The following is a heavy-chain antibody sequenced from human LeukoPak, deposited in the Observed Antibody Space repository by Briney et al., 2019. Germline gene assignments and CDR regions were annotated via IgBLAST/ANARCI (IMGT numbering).Heavy chain of an antibody. J-gene: IGHJ4*02. CDR3: AKSVSGVDY. V-gene: IGHV3-23*01. Sequence: GGSLRLSCAASGFTFSSYAMSWVRQAPGKELEWVSALSGSGGSTYYADSVKGRFTISRDNSKNTLFLQMNSLRAEDTAVYYCAKSVSGVDYWGQGTLVTVSS. CDR1: GFTFSSYA. D-gene: IGHD2-15*01. CDR2: LSGSGGST.